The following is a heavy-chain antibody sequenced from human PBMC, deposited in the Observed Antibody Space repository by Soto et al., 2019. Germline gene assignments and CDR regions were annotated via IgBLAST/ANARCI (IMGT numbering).Heavy chain of an antibody. CDR3: ARGPPLDS. J-gene: IGHJ4*02. Sequence: TSETLSLTCTVSGGSISSYYWSWIRQPPGKGLKCIGYIYHSVSTYYNPSLKSRVTISVDRSKNQFSLKLISVTAADTAVYYCARGPPLDSWGQGTLVTSPQ. CDR2: IYHSVST. CDR1: GGSISSYY. V-gene: IGHV4-59*12.